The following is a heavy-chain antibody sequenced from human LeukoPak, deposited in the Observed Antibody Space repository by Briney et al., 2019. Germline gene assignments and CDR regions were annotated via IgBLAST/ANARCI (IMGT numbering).Heavy chain of an antibody. CDR3: ATLIYDTRGYSDY. J-gene: IGHJ4*02. CDR2: ISGSGGST. D-gene: IGHD3-22*01. Sequence: GGSLRLSCAASGFTFSSYAMSWVRQAPGKGLEWVSAISGSGGSTHYADSVKGRFTIPRDNSENTLYLQMNSLRAEDTAIYYCATLIYDTRGYSDYWGQGILVTVSS. V-gene: IGHV3-23*01. CDR1: GFTFSSYA.